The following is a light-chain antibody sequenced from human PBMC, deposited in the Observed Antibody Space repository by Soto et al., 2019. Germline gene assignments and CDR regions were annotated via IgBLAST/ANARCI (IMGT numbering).Light chain of an antibody. J-gene: IGKJ4*01. Sequence: LTQSAGALSLSPGDRAALSCGASQSLSNNFLAWYQQKPGQAPRLLISGASSRATGIPDRFSGSGSGTDFTLTITRVEPEDFAVYYCRQYATSPLTFGGGTKVDIK. CDR1: QSLSNNF. V-gene: IGKV3-20*01. CDR3: RQYATSPLT. CDR2: GAS.